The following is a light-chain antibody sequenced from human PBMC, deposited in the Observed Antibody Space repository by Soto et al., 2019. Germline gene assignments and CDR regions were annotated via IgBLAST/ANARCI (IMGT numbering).Light chain of an antibody. CDR1: QSINNRY. CDR3: QQFGSSPGFT. Sequence: EIVLTQSPGTLYLSPGERATLSCRASQSINNRYLAWYQQKPGQAPRLLMYGASSRATGIPDRFSGSGSGTDFTLTISRLEPEDFAVYYCQQFGSSPGFTFGPGTKVA. CDR2: GAS. V-gene: IGKV3-20*01. J-gene: IGKJ3*01.